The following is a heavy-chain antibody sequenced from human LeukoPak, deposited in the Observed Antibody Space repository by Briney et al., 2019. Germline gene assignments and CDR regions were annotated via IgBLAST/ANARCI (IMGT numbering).Heavy chain of an antibody. J-gene: IGHJ5*02. CDR3: ARLLLAVTTTTVYNWFDP. D-gene: IGHD4-17*01. V-gene: IGHV1-2*06. Sequence: EASVKVSCKASGYTFTGYYMHWVRQAPGQGLEWMGRINPNSGGTSYAQKFQGRVTMTRDTSISTAYMELSRLRSDDTAVYYCARLLLAVTTTTVYNWFDPWGQGTLVTVSS. CDR1: GYTFTGYY. CDR2: INPNSGGT.